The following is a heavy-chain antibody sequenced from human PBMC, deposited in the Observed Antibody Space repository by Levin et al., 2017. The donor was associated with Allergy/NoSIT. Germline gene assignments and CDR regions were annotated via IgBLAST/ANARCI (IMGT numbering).Heavy chain of an antibody. J-gene: IGHJ6*02. CDR1: GFTFSSHS. Sequence: NPGGSLRLSCAASGFTFSSHSMDWVRQAPGKGLEWVSSISSSSSYIYYADSVKGRFTISRDNAKNSLYLQMNSLRAEDTAVYYCARELAVAGTPNYYGMDVWGQGTTVTVSS. CDR3: ARELAVAGTPNYYGMDV. V-gene: IGHV3-21*01. D-gene: IGHD6-19*01. CDR2: ISSSSSYI.